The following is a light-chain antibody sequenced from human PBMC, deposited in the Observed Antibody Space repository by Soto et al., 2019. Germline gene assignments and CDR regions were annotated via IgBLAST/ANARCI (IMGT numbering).Light chain of an antibody. CDR3: QQRSKWPPIT. CDR2: DAS. V-gene: IGKV3-11*01. J-gene: IGKJ5*01. CDR1: QSVSSY. Sequence: EIVLTQSPATLSLSPGERATLSCRASQSVSSYLAWYQQKPGQAPRLLIYDASNSATGIPARFSGSGSGTDFTLTISSLEPEDFAVYYCQQRSKWPPITFGQGTRLEIK.